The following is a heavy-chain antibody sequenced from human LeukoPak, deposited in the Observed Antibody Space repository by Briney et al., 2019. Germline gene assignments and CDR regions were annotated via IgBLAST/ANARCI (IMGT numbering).Heavy chain of an antibody. CDR1: GGSISSGDYY. CDR2: IYYSGST. Sequence: PSQTLSLTCTVSGGSISSGDYYWSWIRQPPGKGLEWIGYIYYSGSTYYTPSIKSRVTISVDTSKNQFSLKLSSVTAADTAVYYCAKESRFLEWSADYWGQGTLVTVSS. D-gene: IGHD3-3*01. J-gene: IGHJ4*02. V-gene: IGHV4-30-4*08. CDR3: AKESRFLEWSADY.